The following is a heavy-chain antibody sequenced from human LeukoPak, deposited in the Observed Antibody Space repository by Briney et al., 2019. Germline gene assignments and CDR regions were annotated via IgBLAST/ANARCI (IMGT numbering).Heavy chain of an antibody. CDR1: GDSISRSSYY. V-gene: IGHV4-39*01. CDR2: IDYSGGT. Sequence: PSETLSLTCTVSGDSISRSSYYWGWIRQPPGKGLEWIGSIDYSGGTWYNAPLKNRVAISVDTSKSQFSLKLSSVTAADTAVYYCARHDPWDYWGQGTLVTVSS. CDR3: ARHDPWDY. J-gene: IGHJ4*02.